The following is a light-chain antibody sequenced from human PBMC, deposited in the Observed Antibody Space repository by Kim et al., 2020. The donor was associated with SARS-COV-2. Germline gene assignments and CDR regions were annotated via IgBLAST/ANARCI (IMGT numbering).Light chain of an antibody. CDR3: KSRDTSGDRLV. J-gene: IGLJ2*01. Sequence: SSELTQDPAVSVALGQTVRITCQGDSLRTYYASWYQQKPGQAPALVIYPKNNRPSGIPDRFSGSSSGDTASLTIPGAQAEDEADYYCKSRDTSGDRLVFG. CDR2: PKN. V-gene: IGLV3-19*01. CDR1: SLRTYY.